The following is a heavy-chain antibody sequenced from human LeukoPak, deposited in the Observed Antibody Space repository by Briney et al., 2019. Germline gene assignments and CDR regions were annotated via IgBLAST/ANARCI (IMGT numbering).Heavy chain of an antibody. CDR2: ISWDGGST. CDR3: ARGRQYYYDSSGLDAFDI. Sequence: PGGSLRLSCAAPGFTFVDYAMHWVRQAPGKGLEWVSLISWDGGSTYYADSVKGRFTISRDNSKNSLYLQMNSLRAEDTALYYCARGRQYYYDSSGLDAFDIWGQGTMVTVSS. J-gene: IGHJ3*02. D-gene: IGHD3-22*01. V-gene: IGHV3-43D*03. CDR1: GFTFVDYA.